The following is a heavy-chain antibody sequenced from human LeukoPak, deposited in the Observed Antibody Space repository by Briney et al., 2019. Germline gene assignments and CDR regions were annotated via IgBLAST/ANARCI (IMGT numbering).Heavy chain of an antibody. CDR3: AATPLYSSSYDY. V-gene: IGHV4-38-2*01. CDR2: IYHSGST. Sequence: WETLSLTCAVSGYSISSDYYWGWIRQPPGKGLEWIGSIYHSGSTYYNPSLKSRVTISVDTSKNQFSLKLSSVTAADTAVYYCAATPLYSSSYDYWGQGTLVTVSS. D-gene: IGHD6-13*01. CDR1: GYSISSDYY. J-gene: IGHJ4*02.